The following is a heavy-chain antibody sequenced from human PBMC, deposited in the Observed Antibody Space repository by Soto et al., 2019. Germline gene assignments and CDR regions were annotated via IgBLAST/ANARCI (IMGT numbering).Heavy chain of an antibody. Sequence: EVQLLESGGGMVQPGGSLRLSCAASGFTFSSYAMSWVRQAPGKGLEWVSAISGSGGSTYYADSVKGRFTISRDNSKNTLCLQMNSLRAEDTAVYYCAKDIVATIFDDGMDVWGQGTTVTVSS. J-gene: IGHJ6*02. V-gene: IGHV3-23*01. CDR1: GFTFSSYA. CDR2: ISGSGGST. D-gene: IGHD5-12*01. CDR3: AKDIVATIFDDGMDV.